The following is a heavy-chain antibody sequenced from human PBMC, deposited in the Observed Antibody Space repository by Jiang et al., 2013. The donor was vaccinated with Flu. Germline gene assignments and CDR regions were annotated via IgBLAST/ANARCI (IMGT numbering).Heavy chain of an antibody. V-gene: IGHV1-8*01. D-gene: IGHD3-10*01. Sequence: SGAEVKKPGTSVKVSCQASGYRFTSHDLNWVREAAGQGLEWMGWIDPNNGKTGHAQKFQGRITMTRNISISTVYMELSGLTSEDTAIYYCVRRSYCSGGACNRFDP. CDR3: VRRSYCSGGACNRFDP. CDR2: IDPNNGKT. CDR1: GYRFTSHD. J-gene: IGHJ5*02.